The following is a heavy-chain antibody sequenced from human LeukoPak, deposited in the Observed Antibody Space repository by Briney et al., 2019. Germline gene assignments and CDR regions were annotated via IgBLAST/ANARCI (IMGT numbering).Heavy chain of an antibody. Sequence: ASVKVSCKASGYTFTDFYIHWVRQAPGHGLEWMGWIRPNTGVTNYAQRFQGRVTMTRDTSITTTYLELRGLTSDDTAVYYCARHGYCGNPRCYPDYYYIDVWGKGTKVTVSS. J-gene: IGHJ6*03. CDR3: ARHGYCGNPRCYPDYYYIDV. D-gene: IGHD2-2*03. CDR2: IRPNTGVT. V-gene: IGHV1-2*02. CDR1: GYTFTDFY.